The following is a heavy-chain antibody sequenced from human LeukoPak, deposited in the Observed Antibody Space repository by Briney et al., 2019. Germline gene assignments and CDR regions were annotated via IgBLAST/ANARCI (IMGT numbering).Heavy chain of an antibody. Sequence: SETLSLTCTVSGGSISSSSYYWAWIRQPPGKGLEWIGSIYYSGNTYYNPSLKSRVTISIDTSKNQFSLKLGSVTAADTAVYYCARGRDIAVAWGQGTLVIVSS. CDR3: ARGRDIAVA. V-gene: IGHV4-39*07. D-gene: IGHD6-19*01. CDR1: GGSISSSSYY. CDR2: IYYSGNT. J-gene: IGHJ5*02.